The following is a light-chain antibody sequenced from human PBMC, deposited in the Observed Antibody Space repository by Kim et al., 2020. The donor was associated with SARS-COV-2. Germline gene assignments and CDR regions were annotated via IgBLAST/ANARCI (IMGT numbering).Light chain of an antibody. CDR1: QGISSY. CDR3: QQLNSYPHT. Sequence: SASVGDSVTITCRASQGISSYLAWYQQKPGKAPKLLIYAASTLQSGVPSRFSGSGSGTEFTLTISSLQPEDFATYYCQQLNSYPHTFGGGTKVEIK. V-gene: IGKV1-9*01. J-gene: IGKJ4*01. CDR2: AAS.